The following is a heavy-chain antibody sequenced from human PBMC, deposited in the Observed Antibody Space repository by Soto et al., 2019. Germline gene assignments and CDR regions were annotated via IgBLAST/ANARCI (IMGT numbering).Heavy chain of an antibody. D-gene: IGHD1-1*01. Sequence: PVKGSCKTSGYSFTVDLMRWGRKAPGQGLEWMGIINPSGGSTSYAQKFQGRVTMTRDTSTSTVYMELSSLRSEDTAVYYGARESEGGTLALDYWGQGTLVTVSS. CDR2: INPSGGST. CDR1: GYSFTVDL. CDR3: ARESEGGTLALDY. V-gene: IGHV1-46*01. J-gene: IGHJ4*02.